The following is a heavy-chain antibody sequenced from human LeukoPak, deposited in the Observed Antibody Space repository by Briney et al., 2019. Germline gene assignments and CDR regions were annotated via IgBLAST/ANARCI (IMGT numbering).Heavy chain of an antibody. J-gene: IGHJ4*02. CDR1: GGSFSGYY. D-gene: IGHD5-12*01. Sequence: SETLSLTCAVYGGSFSGYYWSWIRQPPGKGLEWIGEINHSGSTNYNPSLKSRVTISVDTSKNQFSLKLSSVTAADTAVYYCASGYSGYDVGYWGQGTLVTDSS. CDR3: ASGYSGYDVGY. V-gene: IGHV4-34*01. CDR2: INHSGST.